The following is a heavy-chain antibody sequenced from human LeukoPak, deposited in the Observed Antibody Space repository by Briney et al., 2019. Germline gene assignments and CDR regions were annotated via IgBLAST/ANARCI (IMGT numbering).Heavy chain of an antibody. J-gene: IGHJ4*02. CDR1: GYTFTSYG. CDR3: ARDRVAVHPWDY. V-gene: IGHV1-18*01. CDR2: ISAYNSNT. Sequence: ASVKVSCKASGYTFTSYGISWVRQAPGQGLEWMGWISAYNSNTNYAQKLQGRVTMTTDTSTSTAYMELRSLRSGDTAVYYCARDRVAVHPWDYWGQGTLVTVSS. D-gene: IGHD6-19*01.